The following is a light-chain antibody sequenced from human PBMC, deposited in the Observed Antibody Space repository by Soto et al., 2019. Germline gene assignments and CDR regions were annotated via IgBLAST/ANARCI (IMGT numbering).Light chain of an antibody. CDR2: GNN. CDR1: SSNIGGGYD. J-gene: IGLJ3*02. Sequence: QSVLTQPPSVSGAPGQRVTISCTGSSSNIGGGYDVHWYKQLPGTAPKLLIFGNNNRPSGVPDRFSGSKFGTSASLAITGLQEDDEADYYCQSNDSSLRGTVLGGGTKLTVL. V-gene: IGLV1-40*01. CDR3: QSNDSSLRGTV.